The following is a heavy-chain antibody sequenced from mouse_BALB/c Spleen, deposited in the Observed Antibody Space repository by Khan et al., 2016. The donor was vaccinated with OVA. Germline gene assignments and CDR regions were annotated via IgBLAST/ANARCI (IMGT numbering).Heavy chain of an antibody. CDR3: ARSGFYAMDY. V-gene: IGHV3-8*02. Sequence: EVQLVESGPSLVKPSQTLSLTCSVSGDSITSGYWNWIRKFPGNKLEYMGYITYSGSTYYNPSLQSRISITRATSKNQYYLQLNSVTTEDTATYYCARSGFYAMDYWGQGTSVTVAA. J-gene: IGHJ4*01. D-gene: IGHD1-3*01. CDR2: ITYSGST. CDR1: GDSITSGY.